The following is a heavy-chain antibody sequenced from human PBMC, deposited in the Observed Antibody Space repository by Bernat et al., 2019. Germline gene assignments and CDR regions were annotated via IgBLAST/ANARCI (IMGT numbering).Heavy chain of an antibody. V-gene: IGHV4-39*01. Sequence: HLQLQESGPGLVKPSETLSLTCTVSGGSISSSSYYWGWIRQPPGKGLEWIGSIYYSGSTYYNPSLKSRVTISVDTSKNQFSLKLSSGTAADTAVYYCASTPMLYWYFDLWGRGTLVTVSS. D-gene: IGHD2-15*01. J-gene: IGHJ2*01. CDR3: ASTPMLYWYFDL. CDR1: GGSISSSSYY. CDR2: IYYSGST.